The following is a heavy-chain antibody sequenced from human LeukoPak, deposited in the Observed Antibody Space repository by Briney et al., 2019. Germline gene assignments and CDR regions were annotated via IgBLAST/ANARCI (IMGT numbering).Heavy chain of an antibody. Sequence: ASVKVSCKASGYTFTSYYMHWVRQAPGQGLEWMGWINPNSGGTNYAQKFQGRVTMTRDTSISTAYMELSRLRSDDTAVYYCARGYCGGDCCSRPTARRYYMDVWGKGTTVTVSS. J-gene: IGHJ6*03. CDR2: INPNSGGT. CDR3: ARGYCGGDCCSRPTARRYYMDV. CDR1: GYTFTSYY. D-gene: IGHD2-21*02. V-gene: IGHV1-2*02.